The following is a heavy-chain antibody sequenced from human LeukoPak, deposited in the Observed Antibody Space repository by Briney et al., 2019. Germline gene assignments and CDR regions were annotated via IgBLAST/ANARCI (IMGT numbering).Heavy chain of an antibody. J-gene: IGHJ4*02. CDR1: GFTFSDYY. D-gene: IGHD3-16*01. CDR2: IGSSGATI. CDR3: VRVQVGHLDY. V-gene: IGHV3-11*01. Sequence: GGSLRLSCAASGFTFSDYYMSWIRQAPGKGLEWVSYIGSSGATIYYADSMKGRFTISRDNAKNSPYLQMNSVRAEDTAVYYCVRVQVGHLDYWGQGTLVTVSS.